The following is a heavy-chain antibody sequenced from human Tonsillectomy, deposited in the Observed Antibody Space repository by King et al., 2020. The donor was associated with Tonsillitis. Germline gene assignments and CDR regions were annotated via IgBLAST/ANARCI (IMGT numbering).Heavy chain of an antibody. CDR2: VRGSGDGP. Sequence: VQLVESGGGLVQPGGSLRLSCAASGFTFSSSAMAWVRQAPGEGLEWVAAVRGSGDGPFYAASVKGRFTIFRDNSKNTLYLQMNSLRDEDTAVYYCVKGGAGRWYLPGYDYWGQGTQVTVSS. CDR3: VKGGAGRWYLPGYDY. J-gene: IGHJ4*02. D-gene: IGHD6-13*01. V-gene: IGHV3-23*04. CDR1: GFTFSSSA.